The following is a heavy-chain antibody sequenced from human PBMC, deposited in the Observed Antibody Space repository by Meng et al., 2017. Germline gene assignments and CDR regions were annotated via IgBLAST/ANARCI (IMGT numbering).Heavy chain of an antibody. Sequence: EGQLVESGGGLVQSGGSLRLSCTASGFAFRNYWMHWVRQAPGKGLVWVSRIKPDGTMTVYADSVKGRFTISRDNAKNTLYLQMNSLRSDDTAVYYCARSDWFDPWGQGTLVTVSS. J-gene: IGHJ5*02. V-gene: IGHV3-74*01. CDR3: ARSDWFDP. CDR1: GFAFRNYW. CDR2: IKPDGTMT.